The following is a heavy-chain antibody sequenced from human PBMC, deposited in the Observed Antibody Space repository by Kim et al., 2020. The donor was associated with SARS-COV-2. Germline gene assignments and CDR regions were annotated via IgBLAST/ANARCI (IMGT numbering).Heavy chain of an antibody. D-gene: IGHD5-12*01. CDR3: ACTSGSGYVFG. CDR1: GGSFSDYS. Sequence: SETLSLTCAVYGGSFSDYSWSWIRQSPEKGLEWIGGVSHSGDTNYNPSLSGRVTSSVDTSKNEFSLKVNYVTAADMAVDFCACTSGSGYVFGRGEGTTVTVSS. CDR2: VSHSGDT. J-gene: IGHJ6*04. V-gene: IGHV4-34*01.